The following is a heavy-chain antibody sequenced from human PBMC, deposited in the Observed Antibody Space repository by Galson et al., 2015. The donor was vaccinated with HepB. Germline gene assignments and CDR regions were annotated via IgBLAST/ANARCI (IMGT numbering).Heavy chain of an antibody. J-gene: IGHJ4*02. CDR3: AAEHCSGASGDSCLKAFAY. D-gene: IGHD2-15*01. Sequence: SVKVSCKASGYTLTGYYMHWMRQDPGQGLEWIGGINPNSGRTKYVQKFQDRVTVTRDTPTKTVYMELTRLTSDDTAVYYCAAEHCSGASGDSCLKAFAYWGQGTLVTVSS. CDR2: INPNSGRT. V-gene: IGHV1-2*02. CDR1: GYTLTGYY.